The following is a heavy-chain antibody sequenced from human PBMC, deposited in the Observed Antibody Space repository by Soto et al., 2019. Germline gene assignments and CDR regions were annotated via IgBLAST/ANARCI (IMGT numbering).Heavy chain of an antibody. CDR3: ARGGAPVLRFLEWLSPTYFDY. D-gene: IGHD3-3*01. V-gene: IGHV1-69*13. CDR1: GGTFSSYA. CDR2: IIPIFGTA. Sequence: SVKVSCKASGGTFSSYAISWVRQAPGQGLEWMGGIIPIFGTANYAQKFQGRVTITADESTSTAYMELSSLRSEDTAVYYCARGGAPVLRFLEWLSPTYFDYWGQGTLVTVS. J-gene: IGHJ4*02.